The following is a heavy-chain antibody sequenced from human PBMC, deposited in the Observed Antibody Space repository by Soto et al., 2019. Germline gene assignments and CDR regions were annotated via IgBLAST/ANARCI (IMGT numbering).Heavy chain of an antibody. CDR2: IILALGTP. CDR3: GRYCTNTKCRGGYYLDL. CDR1: GDSFTNYA. Sequence: QVLLVQSEAEMKQPGSSVSVSCRASGDSFTNYAFTWVRQAPGQGPEWLGGIILALGTPHYSQRFQGRLTITADESSITVYMELGSLRLDDTAVYYCGRYCTNTKCRGGYYLDLWGQGTLLTVSS. D-gene: IGHD2-8*01. J-gene: IGHJ5*02. V-gene: IGHV1-69*01.